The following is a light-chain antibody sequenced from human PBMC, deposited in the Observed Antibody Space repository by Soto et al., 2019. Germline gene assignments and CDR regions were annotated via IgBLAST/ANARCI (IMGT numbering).Light chain of an antibody. V-gene: IGKV3-20*01. CDR3: QQYGSSPWT. CDR1: QSITSNH. J-gene: IGKJ1*01. CDR2: GSS. Sequence: VVLSQSPGTLSLSPGERATLSCRASQSITSNHLAWYQQKPGQAPRLLIYGSSSRANGISDRFSGSGSGTEFTLTISRLGPEDSAVYICQQYGSSPWTFGQGTKVDIK.